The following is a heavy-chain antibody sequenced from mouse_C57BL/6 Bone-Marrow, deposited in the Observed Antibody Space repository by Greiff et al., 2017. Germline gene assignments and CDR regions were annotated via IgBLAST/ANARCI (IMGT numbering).Heavy chain of an antibody. V-gene: IGHV1-55*01. CDR3: ASPRSTVVATPYYFDY. D-gene: IGHD1-1*01. J-gene: IGHJ2*01. CDR2: IYPGSGST. Sequence: QVQLQQSGAELVKPGASVKMSCKASGYTFTSYWITWVKQRPGQGLEWIGDIYPGSGSTNYNEKFKSKATLTVDTSSSTAYMQLSSLTSEDSAVYYCASPRSTVVATPYYFDYWGQGTTLTVSS. CDR1: GYTFTSYW.